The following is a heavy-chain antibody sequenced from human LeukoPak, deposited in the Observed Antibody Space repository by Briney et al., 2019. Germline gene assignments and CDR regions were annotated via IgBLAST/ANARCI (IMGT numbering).Heavy chain of an antibody. CDR2: IKGKSEGGTT. CDR3: STSTRISGWFLRYFDS. V-gene: IGHV3-15*01. D-gene: IGHD6-19*01. Sequence: GGSLRLSCAASGFSFNDAWMNWVRQIPGKGLQWIGRIKGKSEGGTTDYAAPVKGRFTISRDDSKNTLYLQMNSLKSEDTAVYYCSTSTRISGWFLRYFDSWGQGTLVTVSS. J-gene: IGHJ4*02. CDR1: GFSFNDAW.